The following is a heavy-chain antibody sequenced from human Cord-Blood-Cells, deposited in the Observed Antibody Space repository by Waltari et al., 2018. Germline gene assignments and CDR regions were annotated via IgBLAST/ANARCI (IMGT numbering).Heavy chain of an antibody. CDR2: INHSGST. V-gene: IGHV4-34*01. CDR3: ARIIVGATYADY. J-gene: IGHJ4*02. D-gene: IGHD1-26*01. CDR1: GGSFNGYY. Sequence: QVQLQQWGAGLLKPSETLSLTCAVYGGSFNGYYWSWIRQPPGKGLDWIGEINHSGSTNYNPSLKSRVTISVDTSKNQCSLKLSSVTAADTAVYYCARIIVGATYADYWGQGTLVTVSS.